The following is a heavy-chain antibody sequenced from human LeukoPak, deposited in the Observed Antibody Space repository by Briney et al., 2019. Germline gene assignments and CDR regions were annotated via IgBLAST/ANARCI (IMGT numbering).Heavy chain of an antibody. J-gene: IGHJ6*03. CDR1: GYTFSNYY. V-gene: IGHV1-46*01. CDR2: INPSGDSSGRSR. D-gene: IGHD2-21*02. Sequence: ASVKVSCKASGYTFSNYYMHWVRQAPGQGLEWMGIINPSGDSSGRSRSYAQKFQGRLSMTRDMSTRTVYMELSSLRSDDTAVYSCARGVTARGFYYYMDIWGRGTTVTISS. CDR3: ARGVTARGFYYYMDI.